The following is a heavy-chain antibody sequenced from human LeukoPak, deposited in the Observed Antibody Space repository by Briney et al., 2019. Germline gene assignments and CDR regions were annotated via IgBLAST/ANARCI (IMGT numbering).Heavy chain of an antibody. CDR1: GGTFSSYA. J-gene: IGHJ5*02. D-gene: IGHD1-1*01. Sequence: SSVKVSCKASGGTFSSYAISWVRQAPGQGLEWMGRIIPIFGIANYAQKFQGRVTITADKSTSTAYMELSSLRSEDTAVYYSARDGAKSTTGTRRLFRFDPWGQGTLVTVSS. CDR3: ARDGAKSTTGTRRLFRFDP. V-gene: IGHV1-69*04. CDR2: IIPIFGIA.